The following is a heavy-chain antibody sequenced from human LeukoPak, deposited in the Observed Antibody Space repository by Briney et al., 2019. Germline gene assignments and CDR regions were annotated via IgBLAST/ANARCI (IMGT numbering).Heavy chain of an antibody. CDR2: ISWNSGSI. D-gene: IGHD6-19*01. CDR3: AKVGPYSSGWYDY. J-gene: IGHJ4*02. Sequence: GGSLRLSCAASGFTFSSYAMHWVRQAPGKGLEWVSGISWNSGSIGYADSVKGRFTISRDNAKNSLYLQMNSLRAEDTALYYCAKVGPYSSGWYDYWGQGTLVTVSS. V-gene: IGHV3-9*01. CDR1: GFTFSSYA.